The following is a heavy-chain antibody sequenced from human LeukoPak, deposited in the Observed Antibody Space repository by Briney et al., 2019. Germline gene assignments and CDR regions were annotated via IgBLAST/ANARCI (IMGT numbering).Heavy chain of an antibody. J-gene: IGHJ3*02. Sequence: GGSLRLSCAASGFTVSSNYMSWVRQAPGKGLEWVSVIYSGGSTYYADSVKGRFTISRDNSKNTLYLQMNSLRAEDTAVYYCARHGGMVRGFYDAFDIWGQGTVVTVSS. CDR1: GFTVSSNY. V-gene: IGHV3-53*01. CDR3: ARHGGMVRGFYDAFDI. D-gene: IGHD3-10*01. CDR2: IYSGGST.